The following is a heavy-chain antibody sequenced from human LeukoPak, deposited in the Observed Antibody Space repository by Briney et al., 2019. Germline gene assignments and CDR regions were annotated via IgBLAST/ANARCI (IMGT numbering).Heavy chain of an antibody. V-gene: IGHV3-74*01. D-gene: IGHD4-17*01. CDR1: GFTFTSVW. Sequence: GGSLRLSCAASGFTFTSVWMHWFRQGPGKGLVWVSRISTDGAITGYADSVKGRFTISRDNAKNTLYLQMNSLRAEDTAVYYCARDRTTVTLFDYWGQGALVTVSS. CDR2: ISTDGAIT. CDR3: ARDRTTVTLFDY. J-gene: IGHJ4*02.